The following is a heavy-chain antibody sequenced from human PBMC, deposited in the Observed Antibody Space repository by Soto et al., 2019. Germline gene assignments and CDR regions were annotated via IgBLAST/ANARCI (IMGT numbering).Heavy chain of an antibody. CDR2: IYYSGST. Sequence: QVQLQESGPGLVKPSQTLSLTCTVSGGSISSGDYYWSWIRQPPGKGLEWIGYIYYSGSTYYNPCLKRRVTISVDTSKNQFSLKLSSVTAADTAVYYCARAAGSASSSWYKGYFDYWGQGTLVTVSS. CDR3: ARAAGSASSSWYKGYFDY. V-gene: IGHV4-30-4*01. J-gene: IGHJ4*02. CDR1: GGSISSGDYY. D-gene: IGHD6-13*01.